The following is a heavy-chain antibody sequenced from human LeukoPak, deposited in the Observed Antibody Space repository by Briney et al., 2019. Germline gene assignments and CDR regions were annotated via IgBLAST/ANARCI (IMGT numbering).Heavy chain of an antibody. D-gene: IGHD6-6*01. Sequence: GALRLSCAASGFTFSSYAMHWVRQAPGKGLEWVAVISYDGSNKYYADSVKGRFTISRDNSKNTLYLQMNSLRAEDTAVYYCARGSSRAASKRFGMDVWGQGTTVTVSS. CDR1: GFTFSSYA. J-gene: IGHJ6*02. CDR2: ISYDGSNK. CDR3: ARGSSRAASKRFGMDV. V-gene: IGHV3-30-3*01.